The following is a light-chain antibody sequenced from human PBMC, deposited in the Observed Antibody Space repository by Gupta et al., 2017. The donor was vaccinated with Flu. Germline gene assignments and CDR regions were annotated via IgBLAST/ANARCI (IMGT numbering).Light chain of an antibody. CDR3: YSTDSSGNLYV. CDR2: EDS. J-gene: IGLJ1*01. CDR1: ALPKKY. Sequence: SYELTQPPSVSVCPGQTARITCSGDALPKKYAYWYQQKSGQAPVLVIYEDSKRPSGIPERFSGSSSGTMATSTISRAQVEDEADYYCYSTDSSGNLYVFGTGTKVTVL. V-gene: IGLV3-10*01.